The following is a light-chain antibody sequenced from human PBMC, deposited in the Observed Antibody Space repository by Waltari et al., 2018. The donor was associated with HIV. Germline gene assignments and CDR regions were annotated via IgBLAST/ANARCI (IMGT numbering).Light chain of an antibody. V-gene: IGKV3-20*01. Sequence: VLTQSPGTLSSSPGEIVTLSCRASQSVSSSSLVWYQQKPGQAPRLLIYGASSRATGIPDRFSGSGSGTDFTLTISRLDPEDFAVYYCQQYGSSVTFGQGTRLEIK. CDR3: QQYGSSVT. CDR1: QSVSSSS. J-gene: IGKJ5*01. CDR2: GAS.